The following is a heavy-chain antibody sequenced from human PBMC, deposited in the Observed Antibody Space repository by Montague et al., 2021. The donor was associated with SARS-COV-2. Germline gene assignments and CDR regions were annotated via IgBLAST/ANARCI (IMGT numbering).Heavy chain of an antibody. CDR3: ARRPPTFCDSSSCSPYFDS. CDR1: GGSISTKFSSSYYY. D-gene: IGHD2-2*01. J-gene: IGHJ4*02. CDR2: IYYGGTT. Sequence: SETLSLTCTVSGGSISTKFSSSYYYWGWIRQPPGKGLEWIGTIYYGGTTYFNPSLKSRVSISIDSSKNQFFLKLNSVTAADTGMYYCARRPPTFCDSSSCSPYFDSWGQGALVTVSS. V-gene: IGHV4-39*01.